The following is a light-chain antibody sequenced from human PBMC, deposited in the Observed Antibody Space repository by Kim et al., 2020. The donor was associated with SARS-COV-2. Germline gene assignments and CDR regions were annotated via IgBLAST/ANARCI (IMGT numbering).Light chain of an antibody. CDR1: QSLSNN. CDR2: SAS. CDR3: QQYNSWPRT. J-gene: IGKJ1*01. V-gene: IGKV3-15*01. Sequence: EIVMTQSPATLSVSPGERATLSCRASQSLSNNLAWFQQKPGQAPRLLIYSASTRATDIPARFSGSGSGTEFTLTISSLQSEDFAVYYCQQYNSWPRTFGQGTKVDIK.